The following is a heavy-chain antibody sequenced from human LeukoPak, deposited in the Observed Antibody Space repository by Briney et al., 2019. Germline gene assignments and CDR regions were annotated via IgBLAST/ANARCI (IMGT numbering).Heavy chain of an antibody. D-gene: IGHD5-24*01. J-gene: IGHJ4*02. Sequence: GGSLRLFCAASGFTFTSYAISWVRQAPGKGLEWVSAISGSGGSTYYADSVKGRFTISRDNSKSTLFLQMNSLRAEDTAVYYCAKDPRVGSRVATPCHWGQGTLVTVSS. CDR3: AKDPRVGSRVATPCH. CDR1: GFTFTSYA. V-gene: IGHV3-23*01. CDR2: ISGSGGST.